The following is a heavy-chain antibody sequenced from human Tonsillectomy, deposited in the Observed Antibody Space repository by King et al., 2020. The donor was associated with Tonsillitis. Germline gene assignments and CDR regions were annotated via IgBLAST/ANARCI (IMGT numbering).Heavy chain of an antibody. CDR2: ISYDGSNK. CDR3: ARPADSPYYYWYMDV. CDR1: GFTFSNYA. J-gene: IGHJ6*03. D-gene: IGHD3-22*01. V-gene: IGHV3-30*01. Sequence: VQLVESGGGVVQPGRSLRLSCAASGFTFSNYAMYWVRQAPGKGLEWVALISYDGSNKYYADSVKGRFTISRDNSKNTLYLQMNSLRADDTAVYYCARPADSPYYYWYMDVWGRGTTVTVSS.